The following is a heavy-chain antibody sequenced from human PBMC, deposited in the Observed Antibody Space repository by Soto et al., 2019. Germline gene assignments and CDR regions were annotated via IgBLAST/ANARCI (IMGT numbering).Heavy chain of an antibody. D-gene: IGHD2-21*02. J-gene: IGHJ4*02. CDR3: ARGYYGGNFLDY. CDR2: MNPNSGNT. CDR1: GSTFTGYY. V-gene: IGHV1-8*02. Sequence: ASVKGSFTPSGSTFTGYYINWVRQATGQGLEWMGWMNPNSGNTGYAQKFQGRVTMTRNTSISTAYMELSSLRSEDTAVYYCARGYYGGNFLDYWGQGTLVTV.